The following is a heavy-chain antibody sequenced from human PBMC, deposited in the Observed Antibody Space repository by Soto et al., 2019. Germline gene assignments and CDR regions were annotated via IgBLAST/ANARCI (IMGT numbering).Heavy chain of an antibody. CDR3: AKDRAVARAATPDGFDS. CDR2: IRGSGGST. V-gene: IGHV3-23*01. J-gene: IGHJ5*01. CDR1: GFIFSASA. D-gene: IGHD2-2*01. Sequence: EVQLLESGGGLVQPGGSLRLSCAASGFIFSASAMSWVRQAPGKGLEWVSIIRGSGGSTYYADSVKGRFTISRDNSKNTLYFQIDSLRGDDTAIFFCAKDRAVARAATPDGFDSWGQGTLVTVSS.